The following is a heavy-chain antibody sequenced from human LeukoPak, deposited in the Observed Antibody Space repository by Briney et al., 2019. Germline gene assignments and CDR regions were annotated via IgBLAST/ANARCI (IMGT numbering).Heavy chain of an antibody. CDR3: ARVNTNYYVPVNYGMDV. J-gene: IGHJ6*02. V-gene: IGHV3-33*01. D-gene: IGHD3-16*01. CDR1: GFTFNSYG. CDR2: IWYDGGNK. Sequence: GRSLRLSCAASGFTFNSYGMHWVRQAPGKGLEWVALIWYDGGNKYYADSVKGRFTISRDNSQNTLYLQMNSLRAEDTAVYYCARVNTNYYVPVNYGMDVWGQGTTVTVS.